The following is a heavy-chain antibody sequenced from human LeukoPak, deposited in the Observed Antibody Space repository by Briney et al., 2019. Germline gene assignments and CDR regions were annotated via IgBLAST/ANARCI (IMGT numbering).Heavy chain of an antibody. D-gene: IGHD3-10*01. J-gene: IGHJ4*02. CDR1: GYTFSSYA. V-gene: IGHV1-69*13. CDR3: AFYMVRGVNDY. CDR2: IIPIFGTA. Sequence: GASVKVSCKASGYTFSSYAISWVRQAPGQGLEWMGGIIPIFGTANYAQKFQGRVTITADESTSTAYMELSSLRSEDTAVYYCAFYMVRGVNDYWGQGTLVTVSS.